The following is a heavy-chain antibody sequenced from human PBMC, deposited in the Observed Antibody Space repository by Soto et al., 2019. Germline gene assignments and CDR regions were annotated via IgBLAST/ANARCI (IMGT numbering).Heavy chain of an antibody. D-gene: IGHD6-13*01. J-gene: IGHJ4*02. Sequence: QVQLQESGPGLVKPSETLSLTCTVSGGSISSYYWSWIRQPPGKGLEWIGYIYYSGSTNYNPSLKSRVTISVDTSKNQFSLKLSSVTAADTAVYYCARWASPIAAAGANLDYWGQGTLVTVSS. CDR2: IYYSGST. V-gene: IGHV4-59*01. CDR3: ARWASPIAAAGANLDY. CDR1: GGSISSYY.